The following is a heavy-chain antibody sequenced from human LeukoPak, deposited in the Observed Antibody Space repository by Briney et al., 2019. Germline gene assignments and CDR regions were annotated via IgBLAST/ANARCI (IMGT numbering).Heavy chain of an antibody. J-gene: IGHJ4*02. Sequence: PGGSLRLSCAASGFPFSSYAMSWVRQAPGEGLGWVSAMSGSGGSTYYADSVKGRFTISRDNSKNTLYLHMNSLRAEDTAVYYCAKDRRYSSGWYYFDYWGQGTLVTVSS. CDR2: MSGSGGST. CDR3: AKDRRYSSGWYYFDY. V-gene: IGHV3-23*01. CDR1: GFPFSSYA. D-gene: IGHD6-19*01.